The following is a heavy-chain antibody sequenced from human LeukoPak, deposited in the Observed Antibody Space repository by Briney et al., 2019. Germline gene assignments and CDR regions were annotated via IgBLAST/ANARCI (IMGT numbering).Heavy chain of an antibody. CDR3: ARGRWGSGWFDY. CDR2: IYYSGST. J-gene: IGHJ4*02. V-gene: IGHV4-59*01. D-gene: IGHD6-19*01. Sequence: SETLSLTCTVSGGSISSYYWSWIRQPPGKGLEWIGYIYYSGSTNYNPSLKSRVTISVDTSKNQFSLKLSSVTAADTAVYYCARGRWGSGWFDYWGQGTLVTVSS. CDR1: GGSISSYY.